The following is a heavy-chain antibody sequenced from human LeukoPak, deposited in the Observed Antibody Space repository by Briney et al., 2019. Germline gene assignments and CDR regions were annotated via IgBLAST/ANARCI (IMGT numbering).Heavy chain of an antibody. CDR1: GYTFTGYY. V-gene: IGHV1-2*02. Sequence: ASVKVSCKASGYTFTGYYMHWVRQAPGQGLEWMGWINPNSGGTNYAQKFQGRVTMTRDTSISTAYMELSRLSSDDTAVYYCARGGLRLGELSSYYYGMDVWGQGTTVTVSS. CDR3: ARGGLRLGELSSYYYGMDV. J-gene: IGHJ6*02. D-gene: IGHD3-16*02. CDR2: INPNSGGT.